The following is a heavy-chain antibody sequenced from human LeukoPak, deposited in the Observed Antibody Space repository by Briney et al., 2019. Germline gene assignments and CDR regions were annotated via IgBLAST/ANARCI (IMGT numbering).Heavy chain of an antibody. V-gene: IGHV4-59*08. Sequence: SETLSLTCTVSGGSISSYYWSWIRQPPGKGLEWIGYIYYSGSTYSHPSLKSRVTISVDTSKNQFSLRLCSVTAADTAVYYCARTKYSSGWYVVRSGDPFDYWGQGTLVTVSS. CDR1: GGSISSYY. CDR3: ARTKYSSGWYVVRSGDPFDY. D-gene: IGHD6-19*01. J-gene: IGHJ4*02. CDR2: IYYSGST.